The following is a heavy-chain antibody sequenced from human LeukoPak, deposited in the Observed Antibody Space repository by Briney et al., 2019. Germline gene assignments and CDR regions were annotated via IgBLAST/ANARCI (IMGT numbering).Heavy chain of an antibody. CDR1: GDSISSTSYY. V-gene: IGHV4-39*01. CDR3: ARRCPKTMSEFHRYFEY. CDR2: IYYSGST. J-gene: IGHJ4*02. D-gene: IGHD3-22*01. Sequence: SETLSLTCTVSGDSISSTSYYWGWIRQPPGKGLEWIGSIYYSGSTYYHPSLKSRVTISVDTSKNLFSLNMSYVTAADTAVYYCARRCPKTMSEFHRYFEYWGQGTLVTVSS.